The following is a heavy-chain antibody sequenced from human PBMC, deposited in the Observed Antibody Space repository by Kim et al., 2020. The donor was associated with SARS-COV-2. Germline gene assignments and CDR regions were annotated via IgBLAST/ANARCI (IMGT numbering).Heavy chain of an antibody. CDR3: AKRVPQSPCSSGCWYLDL. V-gene: IGHV3-23*01. Sequence: GGSLRLSCAASGFTFSAYAMSWVRQAPGKGLDWVSVISAGGEKTYYADSVKGRFTISRDNSKNTLYLQMNSLRGEDTAVYYCAKRVPQSPCSSGCWYLDLWGRGTLVTVSS. J-gene: IGHJ2*01. CDR2: ISAGGEKT. CDR1: GFTFSAYA. D-gene: IGHD6-19*01.